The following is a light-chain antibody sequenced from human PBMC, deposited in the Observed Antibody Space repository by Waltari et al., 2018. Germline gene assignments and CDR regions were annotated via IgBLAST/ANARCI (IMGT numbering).Light chain of an antibody. CDR3: NSRDSSGNHVL. J-gene: IGLJ2*01. V-gene: IGLV3-19*01. Sequence: SSELTQDPAVYVALGQTVRITCQGDSLRTYYASWYQQRPGQAPVLVIFGKNNRPSGIPDRVSGSSSGNTASLTMSGAQAEEEADYYGNSRDSSGNHVLFGGGTKLTVL. CDR2: GKN. CDR1: SLRTYY.